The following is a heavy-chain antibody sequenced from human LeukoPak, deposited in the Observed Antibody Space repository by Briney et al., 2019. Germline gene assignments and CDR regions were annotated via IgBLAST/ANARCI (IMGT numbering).Heavy chain of an antibody. CDR2: ISGSGGST. CDR3: AKDSPYYDILTGYYNHNYFDY. D-gene: IGHD3-9*01. Sequence: GGSLRLSCAASGFTFSSYWMSWVRQAPGKGLEWVSAISGSGGSTYYADSVKGRFTISRDNSKNTLYLQMNSLRAEDTAVYYCAKDSPYYDILTGYYNHNYFDYWGQGTLVTVSS. J-gene: IGHJ4*02. CDR1: GFTFSSYW. V-gene: IGHV3-23*01.